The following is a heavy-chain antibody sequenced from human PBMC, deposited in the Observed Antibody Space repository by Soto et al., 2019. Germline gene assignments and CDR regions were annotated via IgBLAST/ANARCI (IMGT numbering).Heavy chain of an antibody. D-gene: IGHD1-26*01. Sequence: QVQLVQSGAEVKKPGASVNVSCKASGYTFTVYYMHWVRQAPAQGLEWMGWINPKSGGTMYPQKFQRRVTMTWDTSFSTAYMALTRLRSADTAVYYCARDLAKGGGSAGFDYWGQGTLVTVSS. J-gene: IGHJ4*02. CDR2: INPKSGGT. V-gene: IGHV1-2*02. CDR1: GYTFTVYY. CDR3: ARDLAKGGGSAGFDY.